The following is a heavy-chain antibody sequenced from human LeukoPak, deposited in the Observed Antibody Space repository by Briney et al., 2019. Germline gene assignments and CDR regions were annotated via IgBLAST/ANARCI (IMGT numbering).Heavy chain of an antibody. CDR1: GFTFDDYG. J-gene: IGHJ4*02. CDR2: INWNGGST. CDR3: ARVVGIAAAGPLGY. Sequence: GGSLRLSCAASGFTFDDYGMSWVRQAPGKGLEWVSGINWNGGSTGYADSVKGRFTISRDNAKNSLYLQMNSLRAEDTALYYCARVVGIAAAGPLGYWGQGTLVTVSS. V-gene: IGHV3-20*04. D-gene: IGHD6-13*01.